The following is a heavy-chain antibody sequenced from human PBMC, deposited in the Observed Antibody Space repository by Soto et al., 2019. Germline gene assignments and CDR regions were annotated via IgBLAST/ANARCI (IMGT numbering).Heavy chain of an antibody. D-gene: IGHD1-26*01. V-gene: IGHV3-23*05. CDR1: GFTFSSSA. CDR3: AKDQWELMH. J-gene: IGHJ4*01. Sequence: VSLRLSCAASGFTFSSSAMTWVRQTPWKGLQWVSSIDSAFTTYYSDSLKGHFTISRDNSKNMVYLQMNSLRADDTAVYYCAKDQWELMHWGQGTLVTVSS. CDR2: IDSAFTT.